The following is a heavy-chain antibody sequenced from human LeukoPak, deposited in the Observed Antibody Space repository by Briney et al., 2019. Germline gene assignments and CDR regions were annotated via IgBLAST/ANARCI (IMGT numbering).Heavy chain of an antibody. D-gene: IGHD3-10*01. V-gene: IGHV3-21*01. CDR3: ARDRSRITMVRGVISAFDI. CDR2: ISSSSSYI. CDR1: GFTFSSYS. J-gene: IGHJ3*02. Sequence: GGSLRLSCAASGFTFSSYSMNWVRQAPGKGLEWVSSISSSSSYIYYADSVKGRFTISRDNAKNSLYLQMNSLRAEDTAVYYCARDRSRITMVRGVISAFDIWGQGTMVTVSP.